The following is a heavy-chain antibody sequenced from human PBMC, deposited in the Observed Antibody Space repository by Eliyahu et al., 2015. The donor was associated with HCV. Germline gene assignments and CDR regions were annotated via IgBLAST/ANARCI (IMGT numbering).Heavy chain of an antibody. CDR3: ARGGVLWFGELRGAWFDP. Sequence: QVQLQESGPGLVKPSQTLSLTCXVSGGSIRXXGYYWSWIRQHPGKGLEWIGYXYYSGSTYYNPSLKSRVTISVDTSKNQFSLKLSSVTAADTAVYYCARGGVLWFGELRGAWFDPWGQGTLVTVSS. V-gene: IGHV4-31*03. J-gene: IGHJ5*02. D-gene: IGHD3-10*01. CDR1: GGSIRXXGYY. CDR2: XYYSGST.